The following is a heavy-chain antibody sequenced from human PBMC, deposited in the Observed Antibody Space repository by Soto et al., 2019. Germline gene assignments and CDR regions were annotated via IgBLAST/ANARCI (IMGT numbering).Heavy chain of an antibody. CDR1: GGSISNSNYY. Sequence: QLQLQESGPGLVKPSETLSLTCTVSGGSISNSNYYWGWIRQPPEKGLEWIGSIYYSGRTYYNPSLKSRVTISVDTSKNQFSLKLSSVTAADAAVYYCARRRVDSGSGSYAWFDPWGQGTLVTVSS. CDR2: IYYSGRT. D-gene: IGHD3-10*01. CDR3: ARRRVDSGSGSYAWFDP. V-gene: IGHV4-39*01. J-gene: IGHJ5*02.